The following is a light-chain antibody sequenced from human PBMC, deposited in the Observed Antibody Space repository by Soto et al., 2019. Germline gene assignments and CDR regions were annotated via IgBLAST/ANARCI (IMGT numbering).Light chain of an antibody. V-gene: IGLV2-23*02. Sequence: QSALTQPASGSGSPGQSITISCTGTSSDVGSYNLVSWYQQHPGKAPKLMIYEVSERPSGVSNRFAGSKSGNTAFLTISGHKAEDEADYCCCSYAGSSNPHDFGTWTQLTVL. CDR2: EVS. CDR1: SSDVGSYNL. CDR3: CSYAGSSNPHD. J-gene: IGLJ1*01.